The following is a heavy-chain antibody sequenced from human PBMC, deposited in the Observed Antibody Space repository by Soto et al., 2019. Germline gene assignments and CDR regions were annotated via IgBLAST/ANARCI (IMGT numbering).Heavy chain of an antibody. CDR1: GFTFSSYG. D-gene: IGHD2-2*02. CDR2: IWYDGSNK. J-gene: IGHJ6*02. CDR3: ARESGVPAAIHYYYYDMDV. V-gene: IGHV3-33*01. Sequence: GGSLRLSCAASGFTFSSYGMHWVRQAPGKGLEWVAVIWYDGSNKYYADSVKGRFTISRDNSKNTLYLQMNSLRAEDTAVYYCARESGVPAAIHYYYYDMDVLGQGTTVTVSS.